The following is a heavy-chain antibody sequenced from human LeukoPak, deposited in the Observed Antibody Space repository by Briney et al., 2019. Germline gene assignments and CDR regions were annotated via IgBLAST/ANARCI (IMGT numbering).Heavy chain of an antibody. Sequence: GGSLRLSCAASGFTFSNYWMNWVRQAPGKGLEWVANIKQDGGEKSYVDSVKGRFTISRDNAKKTLYLQMNSLRAGDTAVYYCARNYNGMSNWGQGTQVIVSS. D-gene: IGHD1-26*01. CDR2: IKQDGGEK. CDR3: ARNYNGMSN. V-gene: IGHV3-7*01. J-gene: IGHJ4*02. CDR1: GFTFSNYW.